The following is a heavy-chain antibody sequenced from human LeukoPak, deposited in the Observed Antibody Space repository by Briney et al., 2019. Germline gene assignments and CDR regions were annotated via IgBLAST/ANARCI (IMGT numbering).Heavy chain of an antibody. V-gene: IGHV4-30-4*08. CDR1: GFTFSDYA. D-gene: IGHD3-3*01. Sequence: LRLSCAASGFTFSDYAMSWVRQPPGKGLEWIGYIYYSGSTHYNPSLKSRVTISVDTSKNQFSLKLSSVTAADTAVYYCARVPSGFWRQYYFDYWGQGTLVTVSS. CDR2: IYYSGST. CDR3: ARVPSGFWRQYYFDY. J-gene: IGHJ4*02.